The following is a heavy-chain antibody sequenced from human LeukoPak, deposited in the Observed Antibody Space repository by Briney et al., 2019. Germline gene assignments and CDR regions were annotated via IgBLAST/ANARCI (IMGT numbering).Heavy chain of an antibody. V-gene: IGHV3-72*01. CDR2: IRNKVNSYIT. CDR3: ARTYYDSWSGYYGLDV. CDR1: GFIFSDHY. J-gene: IGHJ6*02. Sequence: GGSLRLACAAYGFIFSDHYMDWVRQAPGKGLEWVGRIRNKVNSYITDYAASVKGRFSISRDDSKDSLHLQMSSLTPEDTAVYYCARTYYDSWSGYYGLDVWGQGTTVAVSS. D-gene: IGHD3-3*01.